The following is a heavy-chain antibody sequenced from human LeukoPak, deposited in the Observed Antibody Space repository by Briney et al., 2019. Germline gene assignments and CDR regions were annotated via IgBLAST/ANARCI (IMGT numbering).Heavy chain of an antibody. CDR3: ARDTYSSSWYFVKYYYYGMDV. D-gene: IGHD6-13*01. CDR2: IKQDGSEK. CDR1: GFTFSSYW. J-gene: IGHJ6*02. V-gene: IGHV3-7*01. Sequence: GGSLRLSCAASGFTFSSYWMSWVRQAPGKGLEWVANIKQDGSEKYYVDSVKGRFTISRGNAKNSLYLQMNSLRAEDTAVYYCARDTYSSSWYFVKYYYYGMDVWGQGTTVTVSS.